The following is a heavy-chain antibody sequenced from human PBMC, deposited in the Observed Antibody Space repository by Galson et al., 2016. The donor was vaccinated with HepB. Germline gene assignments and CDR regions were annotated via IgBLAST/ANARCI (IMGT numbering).Heavy chain of an antibody. CDR1: GDTFIRYG. Sequence: SVKVSCKASGDTFIRYGISWVRQAPGQGPEWMGWISAYSGNTHYAQNLQGRVTMTKDTPTSTAYMELRSLRSDDTAVYYCAAGKSGTYDRHYFDYWGQGTLVTVSS. D-gene: IGHD1-26*01. J-gene: IGHJ4*02. V-gene: IGHV1-18*01. CDR3: AAGKSGTYDRHYFDY. CDR2: ISAYSGNT.